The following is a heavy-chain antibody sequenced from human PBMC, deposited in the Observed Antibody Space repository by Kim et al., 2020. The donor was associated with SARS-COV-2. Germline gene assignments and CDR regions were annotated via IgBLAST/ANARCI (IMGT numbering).Heavy chain of an antibody. CDR1: GYNFNTSW. V-gene: IGHV5-51*01. D-gene: IGHD3-22*01. J-gene: IGHJ4*02. CDR2: IYPGDSDT. CDR3: AGCLLGPHNSAYSFDL. Sequence: GESLKISCKGSGYNFNTSWIGWVRQMSGRGLEWMGIIYPGDSDTRYSPSFHGQVTISADRSITTAYLQLNSLKASDSAVYYCAGCLLGPHNSAYSFDLWGQGTLVSVSA.